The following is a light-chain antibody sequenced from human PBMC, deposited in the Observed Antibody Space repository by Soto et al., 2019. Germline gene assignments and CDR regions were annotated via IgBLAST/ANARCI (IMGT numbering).Light chain of an antibody. CDR3: QTWGSGIVV. V-gene: IGLV4-69*01. Sequence: QLVLTQSPSASASLGASVKLACTLRSGHSNYAIAWHQQQSEKGPRYLMKLNSDGSHSKGEGIPDRFSGSSSGAERYLTISSLQSEDDADYYCQTWGSGIVVFGGGTKLTVL. CDR1: SGHSNYA. J-gene: IGLJ2*01. CDR2: LNSDGSH.